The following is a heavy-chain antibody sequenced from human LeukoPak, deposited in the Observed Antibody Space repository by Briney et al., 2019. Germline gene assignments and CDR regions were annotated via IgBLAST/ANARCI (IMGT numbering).Heavy chain of an antibody. J-gene: IGHJ4*02. D-gene: IGHD3-10*01. CDR3: AKGRRSGSYYTDFDY. Sequence: GGSLRLSCAASGFTFHDYAMHWVRQAPGKGLQWVSLINGDGGKTYYADSVKGRFTISRDNRKNSLYLQMNSLRTEDTAFYYCAKGRRSGSYYTDFDYWGQGTLVTVSS. CDR2: INGDGGKT. CDR1: GFTFHDYA. V-gene: IGHV3-43*02.